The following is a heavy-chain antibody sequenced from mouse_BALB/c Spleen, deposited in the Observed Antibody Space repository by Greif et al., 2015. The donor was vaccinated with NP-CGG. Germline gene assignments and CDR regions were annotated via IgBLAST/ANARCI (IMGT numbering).Heavy chain of an antibody. Sequence: VQLQQSGPGLVKPSQSLSLTCSVTGYSITSGYYWNWIRQFPGNKLEWMGYISYDGSNNYNPSLKNRISITRDTFKNQFFLKLNSVTTEDTATYYCAREGTTATGAYWGQGTLVTVSA. J-gene: IGHJ3*01. CDR2: ISYDGSN. CDR1: GYSITSGYY. V-gene: IGHV3-6*02. CDR3: AREGTTATGAY. D-gene: IGHD1-2*01.